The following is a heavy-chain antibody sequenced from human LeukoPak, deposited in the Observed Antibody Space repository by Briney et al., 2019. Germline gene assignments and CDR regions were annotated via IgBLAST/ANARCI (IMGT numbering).Heavy chain of an antibody. V-gene: IGHV4-34*01. CDR2: INHSEST. J-gene: IGHJ4*02. CDR1: GGSFSAYY. CDR3: ARRERWENY. Sequence: PSETLSLTCAVYGGSFSAYYWSWIRQPPGKGLEWIGEINHSESTNYNPSLKSRVTMSVDTPKNQFSLKLYSLTAADTAVYYCARRERWENYWGQGTLVTVSS. D-gene: IGHD1-26*01.